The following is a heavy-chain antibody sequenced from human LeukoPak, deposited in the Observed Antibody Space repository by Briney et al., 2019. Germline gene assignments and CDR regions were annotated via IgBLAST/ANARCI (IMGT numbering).Heavy chain of an antibody. J-gene: IGHJ4*02. Sequence: GGSLRLSCVASGFTLSGHWMHWVRQAPGKGLEWVAVISYDGSNKYYADSVKGRFTISRDNSMNTLYLQMNSLRDEDTAVYYCAQAWRWLQLNYWGQGTLVTVSS. D-gene: IGHD5-24*01. CDR2: ISYDGSNK. CDR1: GFTLSGHW. V-gene: IGHV3-30*03. CDR3: AQAWRWLQLNY.